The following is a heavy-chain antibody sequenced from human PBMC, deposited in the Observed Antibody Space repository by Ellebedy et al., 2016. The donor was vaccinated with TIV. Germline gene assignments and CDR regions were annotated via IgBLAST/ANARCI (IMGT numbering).Heavy chain of an antibody. D-gene: IGHD3-16*01. J-gene: IGHJ4*02. Sequence: GESLKISCSASGFTFSSYAMHWVRQAPGKGLEYISAIVSNGDSTYYANSVKGRFTISRDNSKNTLYLQMSSLRPEDTAVYYCVKAWGDWGQGTLVTDSS. CDR2: IVSNGDST. V-gene: IGHV3-64D*06. CDR3: VKAWGD. CDR1: GFTFSSYA.